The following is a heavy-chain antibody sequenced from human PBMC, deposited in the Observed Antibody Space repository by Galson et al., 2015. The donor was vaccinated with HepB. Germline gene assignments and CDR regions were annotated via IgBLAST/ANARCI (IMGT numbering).Heavy chain of an antibody. J-gene: IGHJ3*02. Sequence: SLRLSCAASGFTFGGYTMNWVRQAPGKGLEWVSSISSNSNYIYYVDSVKGRFTISRDNAKNSLYLQMNSLRAEDTAVYYCARAYYYGLGGAFDIWGQGTMVTVSS. V-gene: IGHV3-21*04. CDR1: GFTFGGYT. D-gene: IGHD3-10*01. CDR3: ARAYYYGLGGAFDI. CDR2: ISSNSNYI.